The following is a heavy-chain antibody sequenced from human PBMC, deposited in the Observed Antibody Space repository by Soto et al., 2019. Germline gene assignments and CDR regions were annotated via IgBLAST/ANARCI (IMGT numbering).Heavy chain of an antibody. CDR2: IKQDGSEK. CDR3: ARGRCSSTSCYGFAYYFDY. CDR1: GFTFSSYW. V-gene: IGHV3-7*05. J-gene: IGHJ4*02. D-gene: IGHD2-2*01. Sequence: GGSLRLSCAASGFTFSSYWMSWVRQAPGKGLEWVANIKQDGSEKYYVDSVKGRFTISRDNAKNSLYLQMNSLRAEDTAVYYCARGRCSSTSCYGFAYYFDYWGQGTLVTVSS.